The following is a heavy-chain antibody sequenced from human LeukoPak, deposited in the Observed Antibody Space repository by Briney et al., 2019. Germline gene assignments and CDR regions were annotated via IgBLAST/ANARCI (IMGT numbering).Heavy chain of an antibody. J-gene: IGHJ4*02. CDR2: INSDGSST. CDR1: GFTFSSYW. D-gene: IGHD2-8*01. CDR3: VKDLNGTWSFDY. V-gene: IGHV3-74*01. Sequence: GGSLRLSCAASGFTFSSYWMHWVRQAPGKGLVWVSRINSDGSSTSYADSVKGRFTISRDNSKNTLFLQMSSLRAEDTAVYYCVKDLNGTWSFDYCGQGTLVTVSS.